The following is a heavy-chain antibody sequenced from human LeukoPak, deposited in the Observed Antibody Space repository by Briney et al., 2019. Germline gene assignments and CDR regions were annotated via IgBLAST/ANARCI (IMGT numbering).Heavy chain of an antibody. V-gene: IGHV3-23*01. CDR2: ISGGRLST. D-gene: IGHD3-10*01. Sequence: PGGSLRLSCAASRFTFSSYAMSWVRQAPGKGLEWVSGISGGRLSTYYADSVKGRFTISRDNSKNTLYLQMNSLRAEDTAVYYCAKGAVTVPYGSGSYLDYWGQGTLVTVSS. J-gene: IGHJ4*02. CDR1: RFTFSSYA. CDR3: AKGAVTVPYGSGSYLDY.